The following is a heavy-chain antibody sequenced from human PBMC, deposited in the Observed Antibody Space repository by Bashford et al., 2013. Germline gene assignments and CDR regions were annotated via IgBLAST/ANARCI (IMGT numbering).Heavy chain of an antibody. D-gene: IGHD3-3*01. J-gene: IGHJ4*02. CDR3: AAGITVYGVALPYYFDN. V-gene: IGHV4-59*01. CDR2: IYYNANT. Sequence: SETLSLTCTVSGGSISASYWSWFRQSPGRGLEWIGYIYYNANTHYNPSLKSRVTISVDTSKNQFSLRLNSVTAADTAVYYCAAGITVYGVALPYYFDNWGQGTLVTVSS. CDR1: GGSISASY.